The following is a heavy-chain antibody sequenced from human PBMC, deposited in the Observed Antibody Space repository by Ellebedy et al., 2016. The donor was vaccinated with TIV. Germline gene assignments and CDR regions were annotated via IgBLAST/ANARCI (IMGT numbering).Heavy chain of an antibody. D-gene: IGHD2-21*01. Sequence: GESLKISCAASGFTVSSNYMSWVRQAPGKGLEWVSVIDSGGSTYYADSVKGGFTISRDNSKNTLYLQMNSLRAEDTAVYYCAAFSLWAVKGGGYYFDYWGQGTLVTVSS. CDR2: IDSGGST. J-gene: IGHJ4*02. V-gene: IGHV3-53*01. CDR1: GFTVSSNY. CDR3: AAFSLWAVKGGGYYFDY.